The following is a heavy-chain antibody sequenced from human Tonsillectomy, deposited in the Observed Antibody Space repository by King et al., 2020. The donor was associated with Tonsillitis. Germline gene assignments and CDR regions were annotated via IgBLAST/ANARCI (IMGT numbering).Heavy chain of an antibody. D-gene: IGHD7-27*01. J-gene: IGHJ3*01. CDR2: ISYDGDKT. V-gene: IGHV3-30-3*01. CDR3: AREGTGAGWYAFDV. Sequence: VQLVESGGAVVQPGRSLRLSCAASGFTFSDCAMHWVRQGPGKGLEWLALISYDGDKTFYADSVKGRFTISRDNSNNTLFLHLNSLRPDDTAVYYCAREGTGAGWYAFDVWGQGTMVTVSS. CDR1: GFTFSDCA.